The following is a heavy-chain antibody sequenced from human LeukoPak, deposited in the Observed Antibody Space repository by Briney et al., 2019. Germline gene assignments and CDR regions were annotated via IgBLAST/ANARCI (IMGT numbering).Heavy chain of an antibody. V-gene: IGHV3-23*01. CDR1: GITFSSYA. Sequence: GGSLRLSCAASGITFSSYAMSWVRQAPGKGLEWVSAISGSGGSTYYADSVKGRFTISRDNSKNTLYLQMNSLRAEDTAVYYCAKSKESYYYGMDVWGQGTTVTVSS. CDR2: ISGSGGST. J-gene: IGHJ6*02. CDR3: AKSKESYYYGMDV.